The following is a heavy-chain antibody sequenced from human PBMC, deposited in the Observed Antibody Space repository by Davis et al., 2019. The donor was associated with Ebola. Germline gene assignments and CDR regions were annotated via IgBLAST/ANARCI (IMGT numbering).Heavy chain of an antibody. CDR2: IYYSGST. J-gene: IGHJ6*02. V-gene: IGHV4-59*08. CDR3: ARRRSTNYYGMDV. CDR1: GGSISSYY. D-gene: IGHD1-14*01. Sequence: SETLSLTCTVSGGSISSYYWSWIRQPPGEGLEWIGYIYYSGSTNYNPSLKSRVTISVDTSKNQFSLKLSSVTAADTAVYYCARRRSTNYYGMDVWGQGTTVTVSS.